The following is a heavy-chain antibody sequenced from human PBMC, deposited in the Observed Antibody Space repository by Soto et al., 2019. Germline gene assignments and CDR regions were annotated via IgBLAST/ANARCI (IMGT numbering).Heavy chain of an antibody. CDR2: ISGSGGST. CDR3: AKDHLFYYDSSGYYYEPPVLFDF. J-gene: IGHJ3*01. CDR1: GFTFSSYA. Sequence: PGGSLRLSCAASGFTFSSYAMSWVRQAPGKGLEWVSAISGSGGSTYYADSVKGRFTISRDNSKNTLYLQMNSLRAEDTAVYYYAKDHLFYYDSSGYYYEPPVLFDFWGQGKRVTV. D-gene: IGHD3-22*01. V-gene: IGHV3-23*01.